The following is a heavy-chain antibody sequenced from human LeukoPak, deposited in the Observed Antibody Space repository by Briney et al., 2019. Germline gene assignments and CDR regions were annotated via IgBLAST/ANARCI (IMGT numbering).Heavy chain of an antibody. V-gene: IGHV3-9*01. CDR1: GFTFDDYA. CDR2: ISWNSGSI. CDR3: AKGSAMARPVIDY. Sequence: GGSLRLSCAASGFTFDDYAMHWVRQAPGKGLEWVSGISWNSGSIGYADSVKGRFTISRDNAKNSLYLQMNSLRAEDTALYYCAKGSAMARPVIDYWGQGTLVTVSS. J-gene: IGHJ4*02. D-gene: IGHD5-18*01.